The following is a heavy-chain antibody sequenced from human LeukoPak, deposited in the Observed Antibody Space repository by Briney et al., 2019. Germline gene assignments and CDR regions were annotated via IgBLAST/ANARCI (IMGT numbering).Heavy chain of an antibody. Sequence: SQTLSLTCTVSGGSISNGNYYWSWIRQHPGKGLEWIGYIYYSGSTYYNPSLKSRVTISVDTSKNQFSLKLSSVTAADTAVYYCAREMWGPESAGFDYWGQGTLVTVSS. V-gene: IGHV4-31*03. CDR2: IYYSGST. CDR3: AREMWGPESAGFDY. CDR1: GGSISNGNYY. D-gene: IGHD1-14*01. J-gene: IGHJ4*02.